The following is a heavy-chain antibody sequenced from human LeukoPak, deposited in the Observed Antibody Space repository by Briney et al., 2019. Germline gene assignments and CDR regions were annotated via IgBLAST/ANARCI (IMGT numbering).Heavy chain of an antibody. CDR1: GYSFTSYW. J-gene: IGHJ4*02. CDR3: ARTYYHGSGSYYEIDY. CDR2: IYPGDSDT. V-gene: IGHV5-51*01. Sequence: GESLKISCQGSGYSFTSYWIGWVRQMPGKGLEWMGIIYPGDSDTRYSPSFQGQVTISVDKSISTAYLQWSSLKASDTAMYYCARTYYHGSGSYYEIDYWGQGTLVTVSS. D-gene: IGHD3-10*01.